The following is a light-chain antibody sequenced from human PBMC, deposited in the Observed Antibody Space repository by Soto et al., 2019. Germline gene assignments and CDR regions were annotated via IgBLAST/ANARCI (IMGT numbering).Light chain of an antibody. V-gene: IGLV1-40*01. CDR2: GDS. Sequence: QAVVTQPPSVSGAPGQRVTISCTGSSSNIGAGYNVQWYQQLPGTAPKLLIYGDSNRPSGVPDRFSASKSGTSASLAITGLQPEGEADYYCQSYDSSLSEGVFGGGTKLTVL. CDR1: SSNIGAGYN. J-gene: IGLJ2*01. CDR3: QSYDSSLSEGV.